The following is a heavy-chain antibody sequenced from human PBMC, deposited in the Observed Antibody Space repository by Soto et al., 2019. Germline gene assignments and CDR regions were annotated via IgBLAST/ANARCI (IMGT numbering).Heavy chain of an antibody. J-gene: IGHJ4*02. CDR2: AAYSGGT. Sequence: LSLTCTVSGGSIANNNYFWGWVRQPPGKGLEWIGSAAYSGGTYKNPSLKSRVTVSVDTSKNQFSLELTSVTAADTAVYYCARGQAFWTGYYRMPYYFDYWGQGTLVTVSS. D-gene: IGHD3-3*01. CDR3: ARGQAFWTGYYRMPYYFDY. CDR1: GGSIANNNYF. V-gene: IGHV4-39*07.